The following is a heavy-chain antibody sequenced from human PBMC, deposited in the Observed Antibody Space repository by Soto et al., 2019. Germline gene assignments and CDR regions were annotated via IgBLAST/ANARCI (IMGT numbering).Heavy chain of an antibody. CDR3: AKDHGYCSSTSCYGALAAFDI. Sequence: GGSLRLSCAASGFTFSSYAMSWVRQAPGKGLEWVSAISGSGGSTYYADSVKGRFTISRDNSKNTLYLQMNSLRAEDTAVYYCAKDHGYCSSTSCYGALAAFDIWGQGTMVTVSS. V-gene: IGHV3-23*01. D-gene: IGHD2-2*03. CDR1: GFTFSSYA. J-gene: IGHJ3*02. CDR2: ISGSGGST.